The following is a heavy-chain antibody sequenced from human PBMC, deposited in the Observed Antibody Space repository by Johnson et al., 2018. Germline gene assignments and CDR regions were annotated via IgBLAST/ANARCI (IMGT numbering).Heavy chain of an antibody. CDR1: GFTFDDYA. Sequence: VQLVESGGGLVQPGRSLRLSCAASGFTFDDYAMHWVRQAPGKGLEWVSGISWNSGSIGYADSVKGRFTISRDNAKNSLYLQMNSWRAGGTSLYYVAKATPMITFGGVIVKAGAFDIWGQGTMVTVSS. CDR3: AKATPMITFGGVIVKAGAFDI. D-gene: IGHD3-16*02. J-gene: IGHJ3*02. V-gene: IGHV3-9*01. CDR2: ISWNSGSI.